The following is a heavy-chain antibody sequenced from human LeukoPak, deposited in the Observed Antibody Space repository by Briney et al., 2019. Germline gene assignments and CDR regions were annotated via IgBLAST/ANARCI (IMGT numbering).Heavy chain of an antibody. CDR1: GGSIGIDDYY. D-gene: IGHD3-9*01. J-gene: IGHJ2*01. CDR3: AREFRDYYDILTGPWYFDL. V-gene: IGHV4-30-2*01. CDR2: IYHRGTT. Sequence: SETLSLTCTVSGGSIGIDDYYWTWIRQPPGKGLEWIGYIYHRGTTYYNPSLESRVTISVDRSKNQFSLKLSSVTAADTAVYYCAREFRDYYDILTGPWYFDLWGRGTLVTVSS.